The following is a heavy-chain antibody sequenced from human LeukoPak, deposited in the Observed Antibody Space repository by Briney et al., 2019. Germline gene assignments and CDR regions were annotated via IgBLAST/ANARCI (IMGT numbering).Heavy chain of an antibody. CDR3: ARGGYSSGWYSDAFDI. CDR1: GGSLSSSNW. V-gene: IGHV4-4*02. D-gene: IGHD6-19*01. CDR2: IYHSGST. J-gene: IGHJ3*02. Sequence: PSGTLSLTCAVSGGSLSSSNWWSWVRQPPGKGLKWIGEIYHSGSTNYNPSLKSRVTISVDKSKNQFSLKLSSVTAADTAVYYCARGGYSSGWYSDAFDIWGQGTMVTVSS.